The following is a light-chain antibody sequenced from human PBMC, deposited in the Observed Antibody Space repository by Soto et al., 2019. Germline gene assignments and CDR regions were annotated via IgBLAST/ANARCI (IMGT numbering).Light chain of an antibody. CDR1: QSVSSSY. V-gene: IGKV3-20*01. Sequence: EIVLTQSPGTLSLSPGERATLSCRASQSVSSSYLAWYQQKPGQAPRLLIYGASSRPAGIPDRFSGSGSGTDFTLAIIRLEPEDFVMYYCQQYGSSPQTFGQGTKLEIK. CDR3: QQYGSSPQT. J-gene: IGKJ2*01. CDR2: GAS.